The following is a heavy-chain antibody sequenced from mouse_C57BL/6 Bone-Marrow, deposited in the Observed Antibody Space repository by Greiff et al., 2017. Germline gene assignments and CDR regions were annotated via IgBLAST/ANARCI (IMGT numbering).Heavy chain of an antibody. D-gene: IGHD2-5*01. CDR3: ARGYSNYYY. CDR2: INPSSGYT. V-gene: IGHV1-4*01. CDR1: GYTFTSYT. J-gene: IGHJ2*01. Sequence: LEESGAELARPGASVKMSCKASGYTFTSYTMHWVKQRPGQGLEWIGYINPSSGYTKYNQKFKDKATLTADKSSSTAYMQLSSLTSEDSAVYYWARGYSNYYYWGQGTTLTVSS.